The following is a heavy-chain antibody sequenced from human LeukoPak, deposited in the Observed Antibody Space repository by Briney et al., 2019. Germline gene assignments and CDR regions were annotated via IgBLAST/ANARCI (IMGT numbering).Heavy chain of an antibody. CDR3: ARDRIAARPYYYYGMDV. CDR2: INHSGST. D-gene: IGHD6-6*01. Sequence: SETLSLTCAVYGGSFSGYYWSWIRQPPGKGLEWIGEINHSGSTNYNPSLKSRVTISVDTSKNQFSLKLSSVTAADTAVYYCARDRIAARPYYYYGMDVWGQGTTVTVSS. CDR1: GGSFSGYY. V-gene: IGHV4-34*01. J-gene: IGHJ6*02.